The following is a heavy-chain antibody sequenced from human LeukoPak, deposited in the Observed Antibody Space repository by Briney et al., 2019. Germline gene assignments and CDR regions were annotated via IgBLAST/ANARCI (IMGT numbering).Heavy chain of an antibody. CDR1: GGSFSGYY. D-gene: IGHD3-3*01. Sequence: TSETLSLTCAVYGGSFSGYYWSWIRQPPGKGLEWIGEINHSGSTNYSPSLKSRVTISVDTSKNQFSLKLSSVTAADTAVYYCAYTYYDFWSGYSERKNWFDPWGQGTLVTVSS. CDR2: INHSGST. J-gene: IGHJ5*02. V-gene: IGHV4-34*01. CDR3: AYTYYDFWSGYSERKNWFDP.